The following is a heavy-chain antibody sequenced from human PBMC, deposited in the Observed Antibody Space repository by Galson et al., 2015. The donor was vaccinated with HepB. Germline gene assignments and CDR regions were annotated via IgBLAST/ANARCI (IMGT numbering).Heavy chain of an antibody. CDR1: GFTFGAYA. CDR3: SRDLASSGIYHYFDY. J-gene: IGHJ4*02. D-gene: IGHD1-26*01. Sequence: SLRLSCAASGFTFGAYAMSWFRQAPGEGLEWVGFIRSKAYGGTTEFAASVKGTFTISRDDSKSIAYLQMNSLKTDDTGVYYCSRDLASSGIYHYFDYWGQGTLVTVSS. CDR2: IRSKAYGGTT. V-gene: IGHV3-49*03.